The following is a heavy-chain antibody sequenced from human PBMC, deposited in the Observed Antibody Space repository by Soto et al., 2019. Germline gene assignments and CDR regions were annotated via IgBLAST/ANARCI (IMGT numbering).Heavy chain of an antibody. CDR2: INPNSGGT. D-gene: IGHD3-22*01. J-gene: IGHJ3*02. CDR3: ARVGGVVVNHDAFDI. V-gene: IGHV1-2*04. Sequence: RASVKVSCKASGYTFTGYYMHWVRQAPGQGLEWMGWINPNSGGTNYAQKFQGWVTMTRDTSISTAYMELSRLRSDDTAVYYCARVGGVVVNHDAFDIWGQGTMVTVSS. CDR1: GYTFTGYY.